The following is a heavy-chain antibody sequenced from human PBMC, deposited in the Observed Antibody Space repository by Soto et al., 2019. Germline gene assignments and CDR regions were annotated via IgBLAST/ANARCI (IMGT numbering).Heavy chain of an antibody. D-gene: IGHD3-3*01. CDR3: ARALSDFWSGYHGGYYGMDV. V-gene: IGHV3-33*01. Sequence: PGGSLRLSRAASGFTFSSYGMHWVRQAPGKGLEWVAVIWYDGSNKYYADSVKGRFTISRDNSKNTLYLQMNSLRAEDTAVYYCARALSDFWSGYHGGYYGMDVWGQGTTVTVSS. CDR2: IWYDGSNK. J-gene: IGHJ6*02. CDR1: GFTFSSYG.